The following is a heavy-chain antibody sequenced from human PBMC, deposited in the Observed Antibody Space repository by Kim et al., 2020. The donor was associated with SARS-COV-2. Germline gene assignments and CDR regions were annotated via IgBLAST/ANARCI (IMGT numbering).Heavy chain of an antibody. D-gene: IGHD3-9*01. V-gene: IGHV1-3*01. CDR1: GYTFTSYA. J-gene: IGHJ4*02. CDR2: INAGNGNT. Sequence: ASVKVSCKASGYTFTSYAMHWVRQAPGQRLEWMGWINAGNGNTKYSQKFQGRVTITRDTSASTAYMELSSLRSEDTAVYYCARDLRYFDWLPFDYWGQGTLVTVSS. CDR3: ARDLRYFDWLPFDY.